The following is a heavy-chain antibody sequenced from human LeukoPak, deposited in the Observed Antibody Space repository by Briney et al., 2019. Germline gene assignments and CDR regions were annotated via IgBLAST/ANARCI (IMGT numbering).Heavy chain of an antibody. CDR3: ANLPIRGSGSYYTDY. Sequence: HPGGSLRLSCAASGFTFSSYGMHWVRQAPGKGLEWVAFIRYDGSDKYYADSVKGRFTISRDNSKNTLYLQMNSLRAEDTAAYYCANLPIRGSGSYYTDYWGQGTLVTGSS. CDR2: IRYDGSDK. J-gene: IGHJ4*02. D-gene: IGHD3-10*01. CDR1: GFTFSSYG. V-gene: IGHV3-30*02.